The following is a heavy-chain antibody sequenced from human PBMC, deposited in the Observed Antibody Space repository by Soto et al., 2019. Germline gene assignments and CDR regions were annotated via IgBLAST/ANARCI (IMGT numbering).Heavy chain of an antibody. CDR3: ARASYTLESFSS. CDR2: MNPNSGNT. D-gene: IGHD3-3*01. Sequence: GASVKVSCTASGYTFTSYDINWVRQATGQGLEWMGWMNPNSGNTGYAQKFQGRVTMTRNTSISTAYMELSSLGSEDTAVYFCARASYTLESFSSWGQGTLVTVSS. CDR1: GYTFTSYD. J-gene: IGHJ4*02. V-gene: IGHV1-8*01.